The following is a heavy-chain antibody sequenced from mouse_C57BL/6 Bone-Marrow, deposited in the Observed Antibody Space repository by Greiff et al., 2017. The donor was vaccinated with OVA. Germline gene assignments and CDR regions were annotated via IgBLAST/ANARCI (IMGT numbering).Heavy chain of an antibody. V-gene: IGHV1-5*01. Sequence: EVQLQQSGTVLARPGASVKMSCKTSGYTFTSYWMHWVKQRPGQGLEWRGASYPGNSDTSYNQKFKGKAKLTAVTSASTSYMELISLTTEDSAFYYCTRDYGSRGAMDYWGQGTSVTVSS. D-gene: IGHD1-1*01. J-gene: IGHJ4*01. CDR1: GYTFTSYW. CDR2: SYPGNSDT. CDR3: TRDYGSRGAMDY.